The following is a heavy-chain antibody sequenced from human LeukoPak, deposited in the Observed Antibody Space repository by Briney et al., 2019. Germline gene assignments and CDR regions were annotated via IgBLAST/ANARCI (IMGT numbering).Heavy chain of an antibody. V-gene: IGHV3-74*01. CDR2: IKTDGSST. D-gene: IGHD3-10*01. CDR1: EFIFSSYW. J-gene: IGHJ4*02. Sequence: GGSLTLSCAASEFIFSSYWMYWVRQAPGKGLVWVSRIKTDGSSTSYADSVRGRFTISRGNAKSTLYLQMNSLRAEDTAVYYCVRGIGSSSDYWGQGTLVTVSS. CDR3: VRGIGSSSDY.